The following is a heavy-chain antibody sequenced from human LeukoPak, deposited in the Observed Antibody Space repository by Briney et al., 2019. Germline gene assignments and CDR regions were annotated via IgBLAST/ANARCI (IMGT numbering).Heavy chain of an antibody. D-gene: IGHD5-12*01. V-gene: IGHV4-31*03. CDR3: GRAPVVDAPPPSGNDFFDY. J-gene: IGHJ4*02. CDR1: GGSISSGCYC. Sequence: SETLSLTCTVSGGSISSGCYCWSWIRQHPGKGLEWLGYIYYSGSTYYNPSLKSRVTISVDTSKNQFSLKLSSVTAADTAVYHCGRAPVVDAPPPSGNDFFDYWGQGTLVTVSS. CDR2: IYYSGST.